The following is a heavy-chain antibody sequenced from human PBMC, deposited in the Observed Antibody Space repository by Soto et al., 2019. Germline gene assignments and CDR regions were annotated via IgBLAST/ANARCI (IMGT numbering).Heavy chain of an antibody. D-gene: IGHD3-9*01. V-gene: IGHV1-3*04. J-gene: IGHJ4*02. CDR2: INTGSGAT. Sequence: QVQLVQSGAEVKKPGASVKVSCKASGYIFTTYAMHWVRQAPGQRLEWVGWINTGSGATEYSQDFQGRITITRDTSASSAYMELSSLRSEDTAVYYCARDQHYGIWDGGLWGQGTLVTVSS. CDR1: GYIFTTYA. CDR3: ARDQHYGIWDGGL.